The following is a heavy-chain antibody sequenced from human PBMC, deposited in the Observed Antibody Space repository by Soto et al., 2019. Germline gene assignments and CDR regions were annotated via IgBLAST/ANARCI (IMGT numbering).Heavy chain of an antibody. J-gene: IGHJ6*02. CDR3: AKDYGRDDFWSGQSGYYGMDV. CDR2: ISGSGGST. D-gene: IGHD3-3*01. Sequence: GGSLRLSCAASGFTFSSYAMSWVRQAPGKGLEWVSAISGSGGSTFYADSVKGRFTISRDNSKNTLYLQMNSLRAEDTAVYYCAKDYGRDDFWSGQSGYYGMDVWGQGTTVTVSS. CDR1: GFTFSSYA. V-gene: IGHV3-23*01.